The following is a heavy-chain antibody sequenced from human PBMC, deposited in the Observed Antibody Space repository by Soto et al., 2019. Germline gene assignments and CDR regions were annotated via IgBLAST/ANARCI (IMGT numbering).Heavy chain of an antibody. V-gene: IGHV4-59*01. J-gene: IGHJ5*02. Sequence: QVQLQESGPGLVKPSETLSLTCTVSGDSITSYNWNWLRQPPGKALEWIGYVYSSGSTNYNPSLKSRVTISVDTSRNQFSLKVNSVTAADTAVYYCPRRAVVAVTGSLDNWLDPWGQGILVTVSS. D-gene: IGHD2-21*01. CDR2: VYSSGST. CDR3: PRRAVVAVTGSLDNWLDP. CDR1: GDSITSYN.